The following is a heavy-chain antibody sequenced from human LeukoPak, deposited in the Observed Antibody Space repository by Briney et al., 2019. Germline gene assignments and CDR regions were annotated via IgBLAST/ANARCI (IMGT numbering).Heavy chain of an antibody. CDR1: GGSISSYY. D-gene: IGHD3-22*01. J-gene: IGHJ4*02. CDR2: IYTSGST. V-gene: IGHV4-4*07. CDR3: ARVSGSSGYNYFDY. Sequence: ASETLSLTCTVSGGSISSYYWSWIRQPAGKGLEWIGRIYTSGSTNYNPSLKRRVTISVDTPKNQFSLKLSSVTAADTAVYYCARVSGSSGYNYFDYWGQGTLVTVSS.